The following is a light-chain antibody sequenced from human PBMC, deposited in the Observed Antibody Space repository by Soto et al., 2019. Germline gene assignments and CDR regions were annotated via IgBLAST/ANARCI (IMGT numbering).Light chain of an antibody. CDR2: KAS. J-gene: IGKJ1*01. CDR1: QTISSW. CDR3: QQYETFSGT. Sequence: EIQPTQSASTLSGSLRDRVTITCRASQTISSWLAWYQQKPGKAPKLLIYKASTLKSGVPSRFSGSGSGTEFTLTISSLQPDDFATYYCQQYETFSGTFGPRSIVDVK. V-gene: IGKV1-5*03.